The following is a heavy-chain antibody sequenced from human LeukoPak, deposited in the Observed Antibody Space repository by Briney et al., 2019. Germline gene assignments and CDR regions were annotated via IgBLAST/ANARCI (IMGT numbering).Heavy chain of an antibody. CDR3: AKAFGSSWYYFDY. V-gene: IGHV3-23*01. CDR2: LSGGDGTT. Sequence: PGGSLRLSCATSGFTLRKNAMTWVRQAPGKGLEWVSTLSGGDGTTYYADSVKGRFTISRDNSKNTLYLQMSSLRAEDTAVYYCAKAFGSSWYYFDYWGQGTLVTVSS. J-gene: IGHJ4*02. D-gene: IGHD6-13*01. CDR1: GFTLRKNA.